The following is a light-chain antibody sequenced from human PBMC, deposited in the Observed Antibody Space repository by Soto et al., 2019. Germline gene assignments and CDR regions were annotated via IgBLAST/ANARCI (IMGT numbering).Light chain of an antibody. CDR3: CSYTSLSTVV. CDR1: SSDVGGYNH. J-gene: IGLJ2*01. V-gene: IGLV2-14*01. CDR2: AVS. Sequence: QSALTQPASVSGSPGQSITISCTGTSSDVGGYNHVSWYQHSPGKAPKLILFAVSDRHSGVSHRFSGSKSGNRASLTISGVQAEDEADYYCCSYTSLSTVVFGGGTKLT.